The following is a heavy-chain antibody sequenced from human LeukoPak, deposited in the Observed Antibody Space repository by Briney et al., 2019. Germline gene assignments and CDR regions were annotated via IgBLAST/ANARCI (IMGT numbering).Heavy chain of an antibody. D-gene: IGHD2-15*01. J-gene: IGHJ3*01. Sequence: PGGSLRLSCAASGFTFTDYWMHWVRQAPGEGLVWVSHISTDGSRTNCADSVEGRFTTSRDNTKNTVYLQMSSLRAEDTAVYYCSPGFAFDVWGQGTMVTVSS. V-gene: IGHV3-74*01. CDR3: SPGFAFDV. CDR1: GFTFTDYW. CDR2: ISTDGSRT.